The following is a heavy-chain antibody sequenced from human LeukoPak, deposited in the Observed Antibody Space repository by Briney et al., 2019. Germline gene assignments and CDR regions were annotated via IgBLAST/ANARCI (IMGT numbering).Heavy chain of an antibody. J-gene: IGHJ4*02. Sequence: PGGSLRLSCAASGFTFSSYWMNWVRQAPGKGLVWVSRIASDGSSTTYADSVKGRFSVSRDNAKNTLYLQMNSLRVEDTAVYYCARVYYDFWSGYHEYYFDYWGQGTLVTVSS. CDR2: IASDGSST. CDR3: ARVYYDFWSGYHEYYFDY. CDR1: GFTFSSYW. D-gene: IGHD3-3*01. V-gene: IGHV3-74*01.